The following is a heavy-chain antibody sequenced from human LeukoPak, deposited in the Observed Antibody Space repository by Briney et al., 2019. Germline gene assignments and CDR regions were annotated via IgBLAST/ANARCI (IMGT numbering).Heavy chain of an antibody. CDR2: IYRDDST. CDR3: ARELREHGVFDI. Sequence: PGGSLRLSCAASGFTVSSNYMSWVRQAPGKGLEWVSEIYRDDSTYYAASVKGRFSIFRDNSKNTVYLQMNSLSADDTAVYYCARELREHGVFDIWGQGTMVTVSS. D-gene: IGHD1/OR15-1a*01. CDR1: GFTVSSNY. J-gene: IGHJ3*02. V-gene: IGHV3-53*01.